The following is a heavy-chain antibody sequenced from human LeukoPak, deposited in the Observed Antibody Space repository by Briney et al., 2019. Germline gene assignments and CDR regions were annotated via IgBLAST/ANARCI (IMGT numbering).Heavy chain of an antibody. CDR3: AKDGVGGALDY. CDR2: ISAGGGSS. V-gene: IGHV3-23*01. D-gene: IGHD2-21*01. Sequence: GGSLRLSCAASGFTLSNYAMTWVRQAPGKGLEWASRISAGGGSSYHADSVKGRFTISRDNSKSTLYLQMNSLRAEDTALYFCAKDGVGGALDYWGQGTLVTVSS. J-gene: IGHJ4*02. CDR1: GFTLSNYA.